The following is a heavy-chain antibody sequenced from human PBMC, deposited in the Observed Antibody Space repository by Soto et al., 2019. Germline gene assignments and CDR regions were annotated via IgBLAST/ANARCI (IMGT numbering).Heavy chain of an antibody. CDR2: INPNSGGT. CDR1: GYTFTGYY. Sequence: ASVKVSCKASGYTFTGYYMHWVRQAPGQGLEWMGWINPNSGGTNYAQKFQGWVTMTRDTSISTAYMELSRLRSDDTAVYYCARARITGTTFSPFDYWGQGTLVTVSS. V-gene: IGHV1-2*04. J-gene: IGHJ4*02. D-gene: IGHD1-7*01. CDR3: ARARITGTTFSPFDY.